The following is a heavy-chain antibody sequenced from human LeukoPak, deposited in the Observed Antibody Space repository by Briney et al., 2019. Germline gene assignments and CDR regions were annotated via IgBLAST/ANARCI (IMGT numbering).Heavy chain of an antibody. J-gene: IGHJ4*02. CDR1: GGSISTSRYY. CDR3: ARLSDILTTYDY. V-gene: IGHV4-39*01. CDR2: AYYSGST. D-gene: IGHD3-9*01. Sequence: SETLSLTCTVSGGSISTSRYYWGWIRQPPGKGLEWIGSAYYSGSTYYNPSLKSRVTISVDTSKNQFSLKLSSVTASDTAVYYCARLSDILTTYDYWGQGTLVTVSS.